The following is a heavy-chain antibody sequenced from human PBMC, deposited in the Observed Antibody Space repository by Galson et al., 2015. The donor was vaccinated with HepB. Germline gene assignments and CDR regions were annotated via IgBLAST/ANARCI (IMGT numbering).Heavy chain of an antibody. D-gene: IGHD3-3*01. CDR3: ARGGIRFLEWLPRTNNWFDP. CDR1: GGSFSGYY. V-gene: IGHV4-34*01. CDR2: INHSGST. Sequence: ETLSLTCAVYGGSFSGYYWSWIRQPLGKGLEWIGEINHSGSTNYNPSLKSRVTISVDTSKNQFSLKLSSVTAADTAVYYCARGGIRFLEWLPRTNNWFDPWGQGTLVTVSS. J-gene: IGHJ5*02.